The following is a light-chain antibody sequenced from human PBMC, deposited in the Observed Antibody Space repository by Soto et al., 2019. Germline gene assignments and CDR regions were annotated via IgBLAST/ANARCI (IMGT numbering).Light chain of an antibody. V-gene: IGLV2-14*01. CDR3: TSFTSTSSLYV. CDR2: EVT. J-gene: IGLJ1*01. Sequence: QSALTQPASVCGSLGQSITISCTGTGSDIAGYNYISWYQQLPGKAPILMIYEVTIRPSGISNRFSGSKSGNTASLTISGLQAEDEADYFCTSFTSTSSLYVFGTGTKVTVL. CDR1: GSDIAGYNY.